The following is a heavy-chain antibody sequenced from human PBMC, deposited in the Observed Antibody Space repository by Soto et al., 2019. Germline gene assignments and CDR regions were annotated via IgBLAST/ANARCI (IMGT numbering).Heavy chain of an antibody. CDR3: ARGSITIFGAVTNPYYFDY. J-gene: IGHJ4*02. CDR1: GGSISSGGYY. D-gene: IGHD3-3*01. Sequence: SETLSLTCTVSGGSISSGGYYWSWIRQHPGKGLEWIGYIYYSGSTYYNPSLKSRVTISVDTSKNQFSLKLSSVTAADTAVYYCARGSITIFGAVTNPYYFDYWGQGTLVTVSS. V-gene: IGHV4-31*03. CDR2: IYYSGST.